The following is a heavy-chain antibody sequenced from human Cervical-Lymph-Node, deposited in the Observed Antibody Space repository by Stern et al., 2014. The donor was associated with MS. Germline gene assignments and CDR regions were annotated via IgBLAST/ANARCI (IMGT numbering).Heavy chain of an antibody. V-gene: IGHV4-39*01. D-gene: IGHD2-8*02. CDR2: VYYSGAT. CDR3: AKHACTGAACPFDL. J-gene: IGHJ4*02. CDR1: GDSISSYTHY. Sequence: QVQLQESGPGLVKPSETLSLTCAVSGDSISSYTHYWAWIRQPPGKGLEWIGSVYYSGATYYNPSLQSPVTISVDTSKNPFPLGLTSVTAADTAVYYCAKHACTGAACPFDLWGQGTLVTVSS.